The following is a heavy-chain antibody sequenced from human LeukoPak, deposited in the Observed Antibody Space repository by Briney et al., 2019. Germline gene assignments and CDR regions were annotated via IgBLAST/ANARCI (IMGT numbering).Heavy chain of an antibody. CDR2: IYYSGTT. CDR3: AREASPPDNWFDP. Sequence: SETLSLTCTVSGGSISSYYWSWIRQPPGKGLEWIGYIYYSGTTNYNPSLKSRVTMSVDTSKNQFSLKLSSVTAADTAVYYCAREASPPDNWFDPWGQGTLVTVSS. CDR1: GGSISSYY. V-gene: IGHV4-59*12. D-gene: IGHD6-6*01. J-gene: IGHJ5*02.